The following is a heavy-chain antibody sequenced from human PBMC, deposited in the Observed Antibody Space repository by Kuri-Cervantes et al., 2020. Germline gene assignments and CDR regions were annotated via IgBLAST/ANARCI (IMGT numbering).Heavy chain of an antibody. J-gene: IGHJ6*02. V-gene: IGHV3-11*04. D-gene: IGHD6-13*01. CDR3: ARDRPVGRIAAAPSGYYYGMDV. Sequence: GGSLRLSCAASGFTFSDYYMSWIRQAPGKGLEWVSYISSSGSTIYYADSVKGRFTIFRDNAKNSLYLQMNSLRAEDTAVYYCARDRPVGRIAAAPSGYYYGMDVWGQGTTVTVSS. CDR1: GFTFSDYY. CDR2: ISSSGSTI.